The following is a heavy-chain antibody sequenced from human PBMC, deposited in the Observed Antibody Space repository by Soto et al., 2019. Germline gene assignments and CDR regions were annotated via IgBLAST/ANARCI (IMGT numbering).Heavy chain of an antibody. V-gene: IGHV3-11*05. CDR3: XXXXXXXXXXXXXXXYGMDV. J-gene: IGHJ6*02. CDR1: GFTFSDYY. CDR2: XXSSSSYT. Sequence: QVQLVESGGGLVKPGGSLRLSCAASGFTFSDYYMSWIRQAPGKGLEWVXXXXSSSSYTNYADSVKGRFTISRDNAKNSLXXXXXXXXXXXXXXXXXXXXXXXXXXXXXXXXYGMDVWGQGTTVTVSS.